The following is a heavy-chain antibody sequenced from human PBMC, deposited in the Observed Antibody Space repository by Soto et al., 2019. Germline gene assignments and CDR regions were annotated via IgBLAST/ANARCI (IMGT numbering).Heavy chain of an antibody. Sequence: QVQLVESGGGLVRPGGSLTLSCGVSGFTFKDYYMTWIRQAPGKGLEWVSYMSGSGDTIYYADSVKGRFTISRDNARNSLYLQMPSMRVEYTAVYYCARDCIYCTNGMCYFDYWGQGTRVVVSS. CDR3: ARDCIYCTNGMCYFDY. V-gene: IGHV3-11*01. D-gene: IGHD2-8*01. CDR2: MSGSGDTI. CDR1: GFTFKDYY. J-gene: IGHJ4*02.